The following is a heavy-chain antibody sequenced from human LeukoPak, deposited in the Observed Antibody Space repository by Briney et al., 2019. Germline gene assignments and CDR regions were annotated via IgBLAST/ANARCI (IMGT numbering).Heavy chain of an antibody. J-gene: IGHJ4*02. D-gene: IGHD6-19*01. CDR2: IYYSGST. CDR3: ARDRGGWYSY. V-gene: IGHV4-59*01. Sequence: SETLSLTCTVSGGSISSYYWSWIRQPPGKGLEWIGYIYYSGSTNYNPSLKSRVTISVDTSKNQFSLKLSSVTAADTAVNYCARDRGGWYSYWGQGTLVTVSS. CDR1: GGSISSYY.